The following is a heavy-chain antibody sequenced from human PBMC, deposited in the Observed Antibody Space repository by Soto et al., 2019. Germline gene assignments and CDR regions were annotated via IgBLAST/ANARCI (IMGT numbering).Heavy chain of an antibody. CDR3: ARVGQDYYYGMDV. V-gene: IGHV3-11*05. J-gene: IGHJ6*02. CDR2: ISSSGRDT. Sequence: GGSLRLSCAASGFTFSYYYMSWIRQAPGKGLEWLSYISSSGRDTNYADSVKGRFTISRDNVKNSLYLQMNSLRAEDTAVYYCARVGQDYYYGMDVWGQGTTVTVSS. CDR1: GFTFSYYY.